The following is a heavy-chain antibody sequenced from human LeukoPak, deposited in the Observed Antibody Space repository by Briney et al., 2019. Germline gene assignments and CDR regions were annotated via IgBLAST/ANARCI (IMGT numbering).Heavy chain of an antibody. J-gene: IGHJ4*02. Sequence: GGSLRLSCAASGFTFSGSWMHWVRQAPGKGLVWVSRVKSDGGSTSYADSVKGRFTISRDNAKNTLYLQMNSLRAEDTAVYYCARAQVGVFDYWGQGALVTVSS. CDR1: GFTFSGSW. V-gene: IGHV3-74*01. CDR2: VKSDGGST. D-gene: IGHD1-26*01. CDR3: ARAQVGVFDY.